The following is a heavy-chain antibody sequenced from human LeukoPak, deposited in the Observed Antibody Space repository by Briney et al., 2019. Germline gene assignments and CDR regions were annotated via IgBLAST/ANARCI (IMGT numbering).Heavy chain of an antibody. CDR3: ARGYGSGSFPLDY. V-gene: IGHV4-4*07. J-gene: IGHJ4*01. Sequence: SETLSLTCTVSGGSISSYYWSWIRQPAGKGLEWIGRISTSGTTNYSPSLKSRVTMSVDSSKNQFSLNLSSVTAADTAVYYCARGYGSGSFPLDYWGHGALVTVSS. CDR2: ISTSGTT. CDR1: GGSISSYY. D-gene: IGHD3-10*01.